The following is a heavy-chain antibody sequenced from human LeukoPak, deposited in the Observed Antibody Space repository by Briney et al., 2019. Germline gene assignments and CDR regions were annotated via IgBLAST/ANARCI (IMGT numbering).Heavy chain of an antibody. Sequence: GGSLRLSCAASGFTFSSYEMNWVRQAPGKGLDWVAVIIENGSNQYYADSVKGRFTISRDNSKNTLFLQMNSLRGEDTAMYYCARVQGGGHRPADYWGQGTLVTVSS. CDR2: IIENGSNQ. D-gene: IGHD1-14*01. CDR3: ARVQGGGHRPADY. J-gene: IGHJ4*02. CDR1: GFTFSSYE. V-gene: IGHV3-30*04.